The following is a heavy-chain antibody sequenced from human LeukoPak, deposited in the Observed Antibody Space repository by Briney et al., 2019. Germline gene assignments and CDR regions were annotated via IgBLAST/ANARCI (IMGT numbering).Heavy chain of an antibody. V-gene: IGHV3-23*01. Sequence: GGSLRLSCAASGFTFSNYAMSWVRQAPGKGLEWVAGITGSGVDTYYADSVKGRFTISRDNSKSTLYLQMNTLGTEDTAVYYCALPSLGTMALFDFWGQGILVAVSS. CDR1: GFTFSNYA. D-gene: IGHD1-1*01. CDR2: ITGSGVDT. CDR3: ALPSLGTMALFDF. J-gene: IGHJ4*02.